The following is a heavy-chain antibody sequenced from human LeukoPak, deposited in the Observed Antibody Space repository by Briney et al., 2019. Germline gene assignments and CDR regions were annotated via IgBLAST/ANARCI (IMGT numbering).Heavy chain of an antibody. CDR2: IIPIFGTA. CDR1: GGTFSSYA. V-gene: IGHV1-69*05. Sequence: ASVKVSCKASGGTFSSYAISWVRQAPGQGLEWMGGIIPIFGTANYAQKFQGRVTITTDESTSTAYMELSSLRSEDTAVYYCAGAEGIAVARLRFDYYYYLDVLGKGTTVTVSS. D-gene: IGHD6-19*01. CDR3: AGAEGIAVARLRFDYYYYLDV. J-gene: IGHJ6*03.